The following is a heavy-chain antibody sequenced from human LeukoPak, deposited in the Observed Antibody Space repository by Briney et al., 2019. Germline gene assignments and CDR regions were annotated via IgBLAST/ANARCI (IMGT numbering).Heavy chain of an antibody. D-gene: IGHD7-27*01. CDR2: ISAYNGNT. CDR1: GYTFTSYG. V-gene: IGHV1-18*01. J-gene: IGHJ4*02. CDR3: ARDPGFRLGIHFDY. Sequence: GASVKVSCKASGYTFTSYGISWVRQAPGQGLEWMGWISAYNGNTNYAQKLQGRVTMTTDTSTSTAYTELRSLRSDDTAVYYCARDPGFRLGIHFDYWGQGTLVTVSS.